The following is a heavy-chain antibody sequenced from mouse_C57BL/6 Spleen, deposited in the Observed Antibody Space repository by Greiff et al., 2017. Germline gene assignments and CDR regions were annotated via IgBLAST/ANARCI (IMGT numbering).Heavy chain of an antibody. D-gene: IGHD3-2*02. CDR2: INPSDSST. Sequence: QFQLRQPGAELVMPGASVKLSCKASGYPFTSYWMHWVKQGPGQGLEWIGKINPSDSSTNYTQTFKGKSTLTVDKSSSTAYRQISSLTSEDSAVYYCARRVPSAHGTFYYAMDYWGQGTSVTVSS. V-gene: IGHV1-69*01. CDR3: ARRVPSAHGTFYYAMDY. CDR1: GYPFTSYW. J-gene: IGHJ4*01.